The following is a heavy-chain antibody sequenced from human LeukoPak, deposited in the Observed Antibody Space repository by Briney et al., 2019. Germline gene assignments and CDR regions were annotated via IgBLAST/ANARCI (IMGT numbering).Heavy chain of an antibody. CDR3: ASRRLRLGELSLYFDY. CDR1: EFTFSDYW. V-gene: IGHV3-74*01. Sequence: GGSLRLSCAASEFTFSDYWMHWVRQAPGKGLVWVSRIKGDESETTYADSVKGRFTISRDNAKNTVYLQMNSLRGDDTAVYYCASRRLRLGELSLYFDYWGQGSLVTVSS. J-gene: IGHJ4*02. D-gene: IGHD3-16*02. CDR2: IKGDESET.